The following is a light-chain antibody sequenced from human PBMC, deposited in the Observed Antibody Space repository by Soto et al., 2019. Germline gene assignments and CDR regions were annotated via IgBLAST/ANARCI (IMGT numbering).Light chain of an antibody. CDR2: EVS. J-gene: IGLJ2*01. CDR3: QSHDTKLDSVV. Sequence: QSALTQPASVSGSPGQSITISCTGSSSDVGGYNHVSWYQQHPGKAPKLMIYEVSNRPSGVSNRFSGSKSGNTASLTISGLQAEDEADYYCQSHDTKLDSVVFGGGTKVTVL. CDR1: SSDVGGYNH. V-gene: IGLV2-14*01.